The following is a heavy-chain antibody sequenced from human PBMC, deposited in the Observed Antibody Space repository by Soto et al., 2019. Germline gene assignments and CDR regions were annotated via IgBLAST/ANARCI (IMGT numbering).Heavy chain of an antibody. J-gene: IGHJ6*02. CDR1: GFTFSNYE. CDR2: ITSSGSTL. V-gene: IGHV3-48*03. D-gene: IGHD3-22*01. Sequence: EVQLVESGGGLVQPGGSLRLSCAASGFTFSNYEMHWVRQAPGKGLEWVSYITSSGSTLYYADSVKGRFTVSRVNAKNSVFLQMNSLRAEDTAVYYCARRRRDYYQGMDVWGQGTTVTVSS. CDR3: ARRRRDYYQGMDV.